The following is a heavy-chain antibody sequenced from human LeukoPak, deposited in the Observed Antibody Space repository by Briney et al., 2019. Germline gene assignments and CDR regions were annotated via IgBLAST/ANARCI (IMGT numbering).Heavy chain of an antibody. Sequence: GGSLRLSCAASGFTFKSYDMHWVRQAAGEGPEWVSAINTAGDTYYQGSVKGRFTISRDNAKNSLYLQMNSLRAEDTAVYYCARHRGQYCSSTSCYDFDYWGQGTLVTVSS. CDR1: GFTFKSYD. V-gene: IGHV3-13*01. CDR3: ARHRGQYCSSTSCYDFDY. D-gene: IGHD2-2*01. CDR2: INTAGDT. J-gene: IGHJ4*02.